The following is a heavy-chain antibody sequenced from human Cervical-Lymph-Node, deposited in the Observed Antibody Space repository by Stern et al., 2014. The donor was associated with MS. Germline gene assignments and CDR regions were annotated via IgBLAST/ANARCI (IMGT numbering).Heavy chain of an antibody. CDR2: IHPSGST. J-gene: IGHJ6*02. CDR3: ARGLICTNGVCSLSYYYGMDV. D-gene: IGHD2-8*01. CDR1: GGSLSGYY. Sequence: QVQLQQWGAGLLKPSETLSLTCAVYGGSLSGYYWSWIRQPPGKGLEWIGEIHPSGSTNNSPPLKSRFTNSVYPSKTQFSLKLSSLTAADTAVYYCARGLICTNGVCSLSYYYGMDVRGQGTTVTVSS. V-gene: IGHV4-34*01.